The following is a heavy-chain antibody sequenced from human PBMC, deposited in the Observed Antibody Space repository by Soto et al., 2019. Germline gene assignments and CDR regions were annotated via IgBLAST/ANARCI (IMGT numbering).Heavy chain of an antibody. J-gene: IGHJ4*02. D-gene: IGHD3-10*01. V-gene: IGHV4-59*01. CDR2: IYYSGST. CDR3: ARDMVRGATRGFDY. CDR1: GGSISSYY. Sequence: ASETLSLTCTVSGGSISSYYWSWIRQPPGKGLEWIGYIYYSGSTNYNPSLKSRVTISVDTSKNQFSLKLSSVTAADTAVYYCARDMVRGATRGFDYWGQGTLVTVS.